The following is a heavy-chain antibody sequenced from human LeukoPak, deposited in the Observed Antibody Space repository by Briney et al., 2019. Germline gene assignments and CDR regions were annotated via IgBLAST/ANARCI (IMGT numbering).Heavy chain of an antibody. CDR3: ARAGGRSWFDP. J-gene: IGHJ5*02. Sequence: ASVKVSCKASGYTFTGYYMHWVRQAPGQGLEWMGSINPNSGGTNYAQKFQGRVTMTTDTSMSTAYMELSRLTPDDTAVYYCARAGGRSWFDPWGQGTLVTVSS. V-gene: IGHV1-2*02. CDR2: INPNSGGT. CDR1: GYTFTGYY.